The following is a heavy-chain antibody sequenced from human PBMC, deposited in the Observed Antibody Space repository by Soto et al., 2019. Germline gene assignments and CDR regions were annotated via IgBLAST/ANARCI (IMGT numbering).Heavy chain of an antibody. Sequence: GESLKISCKGSGYSFTSYWIGWVRQMPGKGLEWMGIIYPGDSDTRYSPSFQGQVTISADKSISTAYLQWSSLKASDTAMYYCARHRRIAAGTTTISWFDPWGQGTLVTVSS. CDR1: GYSFTSYW. J-gene: IGHJ5*02. CDR2: IYPGDSDT. D-gene: IGHD6-13*01. V-gene: IGHV5-51*01. CDR3: ARHRRIAAGTTTISWFDP.